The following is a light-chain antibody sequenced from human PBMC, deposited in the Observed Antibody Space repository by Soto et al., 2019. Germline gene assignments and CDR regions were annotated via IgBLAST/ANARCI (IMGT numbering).Light chain of an antibody. Sequence: AIQMTQSPSSLSASVGDRVTITCRASQGIRNDLGWYQQKPGKAPKLLIYAASSLQSGVPSRFSGSGSGTDFTLTISSLEPEDFATYYCLQDYNYPWTFGQGTKVDIQ. CDR2: AAS. J-gene: IGKJ1*01. CDR3: LQDYNYPWT. CDR1: QGIRND. V-gene: IGKV1-6*01.